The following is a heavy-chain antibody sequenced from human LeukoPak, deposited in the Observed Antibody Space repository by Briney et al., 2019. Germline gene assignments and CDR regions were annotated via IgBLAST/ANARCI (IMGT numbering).Heavy chain of an antibody. CDR2: NNPYCCGT. Sequence: SSVNDSRKSSGYIYTGYYMHWVRPAPGQGLAWMGWNNPYCCGTNYAQKFQGRVTMSRDTSISPAYMELSRLRSDDTAVYYCAREELIVVVPAATILTGWFDPWGQGTLVTVSS. CDR3: AREELIVVVPAATILTGWFDP. J-gene: IGHJ5*02. CDR1: GYIYTGYY. D-gene: IGHD2-2*01. V-gene: IGHV1-2*02.